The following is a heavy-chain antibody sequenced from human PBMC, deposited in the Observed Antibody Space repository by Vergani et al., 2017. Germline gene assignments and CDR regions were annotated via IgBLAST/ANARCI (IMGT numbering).Heavy chain of an antibody. CDR1: GFTFSSYG. V-gene: IGHV3-30*18. CDR3: AKDLGSSTSSTFDC. Sequence: QVQLVESGGGVVQPGRSLRLSCAASGFTFSSYGMHWVRQAPGKGLEWVAVFSYDGSNKYYPDSVKGRFTISRDNSKNTLYLQMNSLRAEDTAVYYCAKDLGSSTSSTFDCWGQGTLVTVSS. J-gene: IGHJ4*02. CDR2: FSYDGSNK. D-gene: IGHD2-2*01.